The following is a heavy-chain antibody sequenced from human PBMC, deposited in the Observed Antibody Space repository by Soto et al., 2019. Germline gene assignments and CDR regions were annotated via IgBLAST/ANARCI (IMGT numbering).Heavy chain of an antibody. CDR3: TTSPSRALLWFGELLALGY. CDR2: IKSKTDGGTT. J-gene: IGHJ4*02. Sequence: GSLRLSCAASGFTFSNAWMSWVRQAPGKGLEWVGRIKSKTDGGTTDYAAPVKGRFTISRDDSKNTLYLQMNSLKTEDTAVYYCTTSPSRALLWFGELLALGYWGQGTLVTVSS. D-gene: IGHD3-10*01. V-gene: IGHV3-15*01. CDR1: GFTFSNAW.